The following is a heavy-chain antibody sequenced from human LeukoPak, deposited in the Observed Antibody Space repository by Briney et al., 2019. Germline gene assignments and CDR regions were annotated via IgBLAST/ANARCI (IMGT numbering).Heavy chain of an antibody. V-gene: IGHV3-23*01. Sequence: GGSLRLSCAASGFTFSSYAMSWVRQAPGKGLEWVSAISGSGGSTYYADSVKGRFTISRDNSKNTLYLQMNSLRAEDTAVYYCAKGGTNRGLTRLAFDIWGQGTMVTVSS. CDR1: GFTFSSYA. D-gene: IGHD7-27*01. J-gene: IGHJ3*02. CDR2: ISGSGGST. CDR3: AKGGTNRGLTRLAFDI.